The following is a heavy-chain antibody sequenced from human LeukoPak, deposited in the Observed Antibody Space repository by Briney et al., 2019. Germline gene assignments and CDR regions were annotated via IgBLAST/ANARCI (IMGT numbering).Heavy chain of an antibody. J-gene: IGHJ6*02. D-gene: IGHD3-10*01. CDR3: ARVHYSGSGSYYPYYHYGMDV. CDR1: GFTFSSSG. V-gene: IGHV3-33*01. CDR2: IWYDGSNR. Sequence: GNSLRLSCAASGFTFSSSGMHWVRQAPGKGLEWVAVIWYDGSNRYYADPVKGRFTVSRDNSKNTLYLQMNSLRAEDTAVYYCARVHYSGSGSYYPYYHYGMDVWGQGTTVTVSS.